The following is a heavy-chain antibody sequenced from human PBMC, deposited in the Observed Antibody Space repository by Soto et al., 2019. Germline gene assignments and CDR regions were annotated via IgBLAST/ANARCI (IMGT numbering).Heavy chain of an antibody. CDR2: ISNDGSST. CDR3: ARLPNKSPQS. Sequence: EVQLVESGGGLVQPGGSLRLSCVASGFTFSSYWMHWVRQAPGKGLVWVSSISNDGSSTSYADPVKGRFTISRDNAKNTLYLQMNSLRAEDTAVYYCARLPNKSPQSCGQGTLVIVSP. V-gene: IGHV3-74*01. CDR1: GFTFSSYW. D-gene: IGHD2-8*01. J-gene: IGHJ1*01.